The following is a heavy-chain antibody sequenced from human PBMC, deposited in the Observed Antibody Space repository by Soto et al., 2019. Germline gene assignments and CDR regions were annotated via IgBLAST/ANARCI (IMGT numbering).Heavy chain of an antibody. D-gene: IGHD4-17*01. V-gene: IGHV4-34*01. Sequence: PSETLSLTCAVYGGSFSGYYWSWIRQPPGKGLEWIGEINHSGSTNYNPSLKSRVTISVDTSKNQFSLKLSSVTAADTAVYYCGRGGGKLRTYYYYYMDVWGKGTTVTVSS. CDR1: GGSFSGYY. CDR2: INHSGST. J-gene: IGHJ6*03. CDR3: GRGGGKLRTYYYYYMDV.